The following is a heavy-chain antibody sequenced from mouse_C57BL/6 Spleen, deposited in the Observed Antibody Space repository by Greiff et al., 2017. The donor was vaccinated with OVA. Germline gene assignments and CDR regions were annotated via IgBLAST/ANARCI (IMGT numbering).Heavy chain of an antibody. CDR2: INPSTGGT. V-gene: IGHV1-42*01. J-gene: IGHJ4*01. Sequence: EVQLVESGPELVKPGASVKISCKASGYSFTGYYMNWVKQSPEKSLEWIGEINPSTGGTTYNQKFKAKATLTVDKSSSTAYMQLKSLTSEDSAVYYCATPRGYAMDYWGQGTSVTVSS. CDR1: GYSFTGYY. CDR3: ATPRGYAMDY.